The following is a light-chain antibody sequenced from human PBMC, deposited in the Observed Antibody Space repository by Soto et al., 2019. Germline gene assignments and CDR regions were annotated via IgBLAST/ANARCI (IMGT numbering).Light chain of an antibody. V-gene: IGKV3-11*01. CDR3: QQRSNWRRT. CDR2: DAS. Sequence: EIGLTQSPATLSLSPGERATLSCRASQSVSSYLAWYQQKPGQAPRLLIYDASNRATGIPARFSGSGSGTDFTLTISSLEPEDFAVYYCQQRSNWRRTFGQGTKLEIK. J-gene: IGKJ2*01. CDR1: QSVSSY.